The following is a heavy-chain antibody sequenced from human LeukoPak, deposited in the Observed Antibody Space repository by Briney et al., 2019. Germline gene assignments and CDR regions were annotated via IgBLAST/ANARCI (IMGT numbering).Heavy chain of an antibody. Sequence: ASVKVSCKASGGTFSSYAISWVRQAPGQGLEWMGRIIPIFGIANYAQKFQGRVTITADKSTSTAYMELSSPRSEDTAVYYCARDRVVVAVNWFDPWGQGTLVTVSS. CDR1: GGTFSSYA. D-gene: IGHD2-15*01. CDR3: ARDRVVVAVNWFDP. CDR2: IIPIFGIA. V-gene: IGHV1-69*04. J-gene: IGHJ5*02.